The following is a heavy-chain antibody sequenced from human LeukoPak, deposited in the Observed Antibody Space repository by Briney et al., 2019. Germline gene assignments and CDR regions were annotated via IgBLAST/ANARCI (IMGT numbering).Heavy chain of an antibody. D-gene: IGHD3-10*01. CDR1: GFAFSDFY. CDR3: ARDALGSYDY. Sequence: GGPLRLSCAASGFAFSDFYMFWIRQAPGKGLEWISYISNSGSTLYYADSVKGRFTISRDNDKNLLYLQMNSLRADDTAVHYCARDALGSYDYWGQGTLVTVSS. V-gene: IGHV3-11*01. J-gene: IGHJ4*02. CDR2: ISNSGSTL.